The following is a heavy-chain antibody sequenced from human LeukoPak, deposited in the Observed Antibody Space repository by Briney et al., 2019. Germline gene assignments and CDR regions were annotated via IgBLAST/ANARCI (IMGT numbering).Heavy chain of an antibody. V-gene: IGHV4-34*01. D-gene: IGHD5-18*01. CDR3: ARRWIPSYYYGMDV. J-gene: IGHJ6*04. CDR2: INHSGST. CDR1: GGSFSGYY. Sequence: SETLSLTCAVYGGSFSGYYWSWIRQPPGKGLEWIGEINHSGSTNYNPSLKSRVTISVDTSKNQFSLKLSSVTAADTAVYYCARRWIPSYYYGMDVGGKGTTVTVSS.